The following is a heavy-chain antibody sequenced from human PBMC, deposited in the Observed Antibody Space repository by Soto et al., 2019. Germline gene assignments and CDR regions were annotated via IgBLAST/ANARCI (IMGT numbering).Heavy chain of an antibody. J-gene: IGHJ4*02. V-gene: IGHV4-4*02. D-gene: IGHD4-17*01. CDR2: IYHTEST. CDR1: GDSISSSFW. CDR3: PRYDFGTFDY. Sequence: SETLSLTCAVSGDSISSSFWWSRVRQPPGKGLEWIGEIYHTESTVYNPSLKSRVTISVDKSKNQFSLNLDSVTAADTAVYYCPRYDFGTFDYWGRGILLTVSS.